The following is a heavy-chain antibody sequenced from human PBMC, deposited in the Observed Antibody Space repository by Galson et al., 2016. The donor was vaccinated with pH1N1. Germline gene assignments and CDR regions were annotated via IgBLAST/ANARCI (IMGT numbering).Heavy chain of an antibody. Sequence: SETLSLTCTVSGDSIGTYYWSWIRQSPGKGPEWIGQIHHSGKTGYNPSLEGRLTMSIDTSKNQFSLRPTYVTAADAAVYYCARYRITSSEGYFDFWGQGTRVTVSS. CDR2: IHHSGKT. V-gene: IGHV4-59*01. D-gene: IGHD3-16*02. CDR1: GDSIGTYY. CDR3: ARYRITSSEGYFDF. J-gene: IGHJ4*02.